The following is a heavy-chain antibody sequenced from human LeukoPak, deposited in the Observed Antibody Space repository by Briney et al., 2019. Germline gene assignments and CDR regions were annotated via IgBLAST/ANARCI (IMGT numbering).Heavy chain of an antibody. V-gene: IGHV3-23*01. CDR3: SKDAHSSSSTG. Sequence: GGSLRLSCAASGFTFSSYAMTWVRQAPGRGLEWVSSISAGGYNTYYADSVRGRFTISRDKSKNTLYLQMNSLRAEDTAVYYCSKDAHSSSSTGWGQGTLVTVSS. CDR1: GFTFSSYA. J-gene: IGHJ4*02. CDR2: ISAGGYNT. D-gene: IGHD6-13*01.